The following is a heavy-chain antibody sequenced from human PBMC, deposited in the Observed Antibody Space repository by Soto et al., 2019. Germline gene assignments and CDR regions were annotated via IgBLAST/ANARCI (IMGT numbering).Heavy chain of an antibody. CDR1: GYSFTSDW. CDR3: ARRGGSGSSYYYYYGMDV. Sequence: RGESLKISCKDSGYSFTSDWIGWVRQMPGKGLEWMGIIYPGDSDTRYSPSFQGQVTISADKSISTAYLQWSSLKASNTAMYYCARRGGSGSSYYYYYGMDVWGQGTTVTVSS. D-gene: IGHD3-10*01. J-gene: IGHJ6*02. CDR2: IYPGDSDT. V-gene: IGHV5-51*01.